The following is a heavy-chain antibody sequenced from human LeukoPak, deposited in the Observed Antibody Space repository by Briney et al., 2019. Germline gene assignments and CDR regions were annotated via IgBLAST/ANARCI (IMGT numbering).Heavy chain of an antibody. CDR3: ARVNVLAGTTFDY. J-gene: IGHJ4*02. V-gene: IGHV1-18*01. Sequence: ASVKVSCKASGYTFTSYGITWVRQAPGQGLEWMGWINAYNGNTNYAQKVQGRVTMTTDTSTRTAYMELRSLRSDDTAVYYCARVNVLAGTTFDYWGQGTLVTVSS. CDR1: GYTFTSYG. CDR2: INAYNGNT. D-gene: IGHD6-19*01.